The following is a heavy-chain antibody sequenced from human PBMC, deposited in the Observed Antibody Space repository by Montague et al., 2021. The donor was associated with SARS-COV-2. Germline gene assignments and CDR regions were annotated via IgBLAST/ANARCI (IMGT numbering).Heavy chain of an antibody. Sequence: SETLSLTCIVSGESISASDYYWGWIPPPPGMGLEWIGSISDRGSATSTASLQSRLTISADTSKNQFSLRGNFVTAADTADYYCARRDTGTWESFYHYMDVWGRGTTVIVSS. CDR2: ISDRGSA. CDR3: ARRDTGTWESFYHYMDV. D-gene: IGHD1-26*01. V-gene: IGHV4-39*01. CDR1: GESISASDYY. J-gene: IGHJ6*03.